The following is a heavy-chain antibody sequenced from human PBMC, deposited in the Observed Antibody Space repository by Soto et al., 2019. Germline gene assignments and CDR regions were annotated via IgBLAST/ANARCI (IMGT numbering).Heavy chain of an antibody. CDR3: ARVGYSSTGTTFHYHGLDV. V-gene: IGHV1-46*01. Sequence: AAVTVSCKASGYNFTIHYMRWVRQATGQGLESMGIIYPRGGTTIYAQKFQGRVTMTRDTSTHTFYMELSSLRSGDTAMYYCARVGYSSTGTTFHYHGLDVWGQGTTVTVSS. CDR2: IYPRGGTT. D-gene: IGHD3-22*01. CDR1: GYNFTIHY. J-gene: IGHJ6*02.